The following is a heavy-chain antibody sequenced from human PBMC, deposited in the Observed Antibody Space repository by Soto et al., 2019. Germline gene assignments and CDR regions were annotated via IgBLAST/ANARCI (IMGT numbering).Heavy chain of an antibody. CDR1: GFTFSSYG. V-gene: IGHV3-33*01. D-gene: IGHD3-10*01. Sequence: QVQLVESGGGVVQPGRSLRLSCAASGFTFSSYGMHWVRQAPGKGLEWVAVIWYDGSNKYYADSVKGRFTISRDNSKNTLYLQMNSLRAEDTAVYYCARDRGVRGVITNYYYYGMDVWGQGTTVTVSS. CDR3: ARDRGVRGVITNYYYYGMDV. J-gene: IGHJ6*02. CDR2: IWYDGSNK.